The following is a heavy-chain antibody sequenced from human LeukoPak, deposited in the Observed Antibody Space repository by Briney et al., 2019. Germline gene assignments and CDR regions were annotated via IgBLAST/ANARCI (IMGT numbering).Heavy chain of an antibody. CDR3: ARDSGIVGDLEP. J-gene: IGHJ5*02. Sequence: ESSVRVSCKASGYTFTGYYMHWVRQAPGQGLEWMGWINPNSGGTNYAQKFQGRVTMTRDTSISTAYMELSRLRSDDTAVYYCARDSGIVGDLEPWGQGTLVTVSS. CDR2: INPNSGGT. V-gene: IGHV1-2*02. D-gene: IGHD1-26*01. CDR1: GYTFTGYY.